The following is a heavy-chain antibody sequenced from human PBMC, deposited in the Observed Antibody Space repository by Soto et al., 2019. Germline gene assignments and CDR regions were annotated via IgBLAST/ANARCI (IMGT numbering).Heavy chain of an antibody. Sequence: GGSLRLSCAASGFTFSSYGMHWVRQAPGKGLEWVAVIWYDGSNKYYADSVKGRFTISRGNSKNTLYLQMNSLRAEDTAVYYCARDAAHFDWLHPFDPWGQGTLVTVSS. D-gene: IGHD3-9*01. V-gene: IGHV3-33*01. CDR2: IWYDGSNK. CDR1: GFTFSSYG. CDR3: ARDAAHFDWLHPFDP. J-gene: IGHJ5*02.